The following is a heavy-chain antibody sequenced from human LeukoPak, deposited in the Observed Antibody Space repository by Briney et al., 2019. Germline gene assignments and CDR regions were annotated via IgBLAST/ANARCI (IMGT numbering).Heavy chain of an antibody. J-gene: IGHJ6*03. CDR2: INPSRGGT. D-gene: IGHD3-22*01. CDR1: GYTFSDYY. V-gene: IGHV1-2*02. CDR3: ARGDYYGSSGYYPYYYYMDV. Sequence: ASVKVSYKTSGYTFSDYYIHWVRQAPGQGLKWMGWINPSRGGTDYAQQFQGRVTMTRDTSISTAYMELSGLRSDDTAVYYCARGDYYGSSGYYPYYYYMDVWGKGTTVTVSS.